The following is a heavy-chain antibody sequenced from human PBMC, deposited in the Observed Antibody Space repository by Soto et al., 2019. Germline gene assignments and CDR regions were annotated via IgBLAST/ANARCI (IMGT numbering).Heavy chain of an antibody. CDR1: GYTFTSYG. CDR2: ISAYNGNT. J-gene: IGHJ6*03. V-gene: IGHV1-18*01. D-gene: IGHD4-17*01. CDR3: ARERGGDYGDYGAWGYYYMDV. Sequence: ASVKVSCKASGYTFTSYGISWVRQAPGQGLEWMGWISAYNGNTNYAQKLQGRATMTTDTSTSTAYMELRSLRSDDTAVYYCARERGGDYGDYGAWGYYYMDVWGKATTVTVSS.